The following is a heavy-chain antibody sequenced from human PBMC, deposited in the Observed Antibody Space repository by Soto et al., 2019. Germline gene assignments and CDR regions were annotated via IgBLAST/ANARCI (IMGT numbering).Heavy chain of an antibody. CDR2: INPSGGST. V-gene: IGHV1-46*01. CDR3: ARGRVAGDY. J-gene: IGHJ4*02. D-gene: IGHD2-15*01. CDR1: GYTFTSYF. Sequence: QVQLVQSGAAVKKPGASVKISCKASGYTFTSYFMHWVRQAPGQGLEWMGIINPSGGSTSYAQKFQGRDTMTGDTSTMTVYMELRSLKSEDTAVYYCARGRVAGDYCGQGTLVTVSS.